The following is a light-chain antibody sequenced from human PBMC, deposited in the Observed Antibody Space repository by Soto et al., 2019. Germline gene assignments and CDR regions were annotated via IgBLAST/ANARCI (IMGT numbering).Light chain of an antibody. CDR1: SSDVGDYNY. J-gene: IGLJ3*02. CDR2: EVS. CDR3: SSYAGSNNGV. V-gene: IGLV2-8*01. Sequence: QSALTQPPSASGSPGQSATISCTGTSSDVGDYNYVSWYQQHPGKAPKLMIYEVSKRPSGVPDRFSGSKSGNTASLTVSGLQAEDEADYYCSSYAGSNNGVFGGGTKLTVL.